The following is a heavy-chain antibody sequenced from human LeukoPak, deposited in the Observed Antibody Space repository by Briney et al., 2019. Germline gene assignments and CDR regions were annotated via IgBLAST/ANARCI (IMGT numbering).Heavy chain of an antibody. V-gene: IGHV3-15*01. CDR3: AKAYSSYFDY. CDR1: GFTFSNAW. CDR2: IKSKTDGGTT. J-gene: IGHJ4*02. Sequence: GGSLRLSCAASGFTFSNAWMSWVRQAPGKGLEWVGRIKSKTDGGTTDYAAPVKGRFTISRDDSKNTLYLQMNSLRAEDTAVYYCAKAYSSYFDYWGQGTLVTVSS. D-gene: IGHD6-13*01.